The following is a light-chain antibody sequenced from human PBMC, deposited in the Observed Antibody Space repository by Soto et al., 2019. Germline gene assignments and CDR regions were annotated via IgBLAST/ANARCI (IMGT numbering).Light chain of an antibody. CDR2: EDT. Sequence: QSVLTQPPSASASPGQSVAISCTGTSRDVGGYNYVSWYQQHPGKAPKLMIYEDTLRPSGVPDRFSGSKSGNTASLTVSGLQADDEADYYCSSYAGSNNYVFGTGTKVTVL. V-gene: IGLV2-8*01. CDR3: SSYAGSNNYV. CDR1: SRDVGGYNY. J-gene: IGLJ1*01.